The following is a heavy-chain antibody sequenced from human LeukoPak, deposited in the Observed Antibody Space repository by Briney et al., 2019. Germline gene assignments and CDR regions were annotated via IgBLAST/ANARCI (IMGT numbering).Heavy chain of an antibody. CDR1: GFTFSSYA. Sequence: GGSLRLSCAASGFTFSSYAMHWVRQAPGKGLEWVAVISYDGSNKYYADSVKGRFTISRDNSKNTLYLQMNSLRAEDTAVYYCAREEIYGDYGVRPFNYWGQGTLVTVSS. J-gene: IGHJ4*02. D-gene: IGHD4-17*01. CDR3: AREEIYGDYGVRPFNY. V-gene: IGHV3-30*04. CDR2: ISYDGSNK.